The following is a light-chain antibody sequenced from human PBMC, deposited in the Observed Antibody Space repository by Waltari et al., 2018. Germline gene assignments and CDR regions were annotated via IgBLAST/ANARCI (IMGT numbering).Light chain of an antibody. Sequence: QLVLTQSPSASASLGASARLTCTLSRGHSTYGIAWHPQQPEKGPRYLMRLNSDGSHNKGDGIPDRFSGSSSGAERYLTISSLQSEDEADYYCQTWGTDIVVFGGGTQLTVL. V-gene: IGLV4-69*01. J-gene: IGLJ2*01. CDR2: LNSDGSH. CDR1: RGHSTYG. CDR3: QTWGTDIVV.